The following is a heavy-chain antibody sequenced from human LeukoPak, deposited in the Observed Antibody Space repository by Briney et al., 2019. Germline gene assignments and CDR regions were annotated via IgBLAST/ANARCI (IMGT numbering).Heavy chain of an antibody. J-gene: IGHJ4*02. V-gene: IGHV4-59*01. CDR3: AREGANSNYLDY. CDR2: IYYSGST. CDR1: GGSISSYY. D-gene: IGHD4-11*01. Sequence: SETLSLTCTVSGGSISSYYWSWIRQPPGKGLEWIGYIYYSGSTNYNPSLKSRVTISVDTSKNQFSLKLSSVTAADTAVYYCAREGANSNYLDYWGQGTLVTVSS.